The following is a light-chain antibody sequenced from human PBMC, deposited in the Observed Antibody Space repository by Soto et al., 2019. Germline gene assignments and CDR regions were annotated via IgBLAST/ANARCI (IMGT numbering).Light chain of an antibody. V-gene: IGLV2-23*01. CDR2: EGS. CDR3: CSYAGCSTWV. J-gene: IGLJ1*01. Sequence: QSALTQPASVSGSPGQSITISCTGTSSDVGSYNFVSWYQQHPGKAPKLMIYEGSKRPSGVSNRFSGSKSGNTASLTISGLQAEDEADYYCCSYAGCSTWVFGTGTKLTVL. CDR1: SSDVGSYNF.